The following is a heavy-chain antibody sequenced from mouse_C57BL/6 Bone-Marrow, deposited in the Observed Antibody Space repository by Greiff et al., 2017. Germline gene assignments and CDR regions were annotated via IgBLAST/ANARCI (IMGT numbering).Heavy chain of an antibody. Sequence: QVQLQQSGAELVKPGASVKLSCKASGYIFTEYTIHWVKQRSGQGLEWIGWFYPGSGSIKYNERFKDKATLTADKSSNTVYMELNRLTAEDSAVYFCARHERYYDYEEYFDYWGQGTTLTVSS. CDR2: FYPGSGSI. CDR3: ARHERYYDYEEYFDY. CDR1: GYIFTEYT. V-gene: IGHV1-62-2*01. D-gene: IGHD2-4*01. J-gene: IGHJ2*01.